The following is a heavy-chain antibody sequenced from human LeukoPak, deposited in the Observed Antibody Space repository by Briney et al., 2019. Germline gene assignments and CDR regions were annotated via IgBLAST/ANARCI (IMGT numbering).Heavy chain of an antibody. J-gene: IGHJ4*02. V-gene: IGHV7-4-1*02. Sequence: ASVKVSCKASGYTFTSYAMNWVRQAPGQGLEWMGWINTNTGNPTYAQGFTGRFVFSLDTSVSTAYLQISSLKAEDTAVYYCARDLRYCSSTSCYTQHAWDYWGQGTLVTVSS. CDR2: INTNTGNP. D-gene: IGHD2-2*02. CDR1: GYTFTSYA. CDR3: ARDLRYCSSTSCYTQHAWDY.